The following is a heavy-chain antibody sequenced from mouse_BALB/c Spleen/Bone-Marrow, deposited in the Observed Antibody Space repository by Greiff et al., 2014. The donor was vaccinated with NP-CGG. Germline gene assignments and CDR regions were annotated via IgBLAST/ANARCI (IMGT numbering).Heavy chain of an antibody. V-gene: IGHV1-14*01. D-gene: IGHD2-10*02. CDR1: GYTFTSYV. Sequence: EVQLQQSGPELVKPGASVKMSCKASGYTFTSYVMHWVKQKPGQGLEWIGYINPYNDGTKYNEKFKGKATLTSDKSSSTAYVELSSPTSEDSAVYYCARKVWYYAMDYWGQGTSVTVSS. CDR3: ARKVWYYAMDY. J-gene: IGHJ4*01. CDR2: INPYNDGT.